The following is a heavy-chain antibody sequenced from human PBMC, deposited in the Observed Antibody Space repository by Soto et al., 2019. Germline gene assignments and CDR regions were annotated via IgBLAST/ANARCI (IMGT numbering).Heavy chain of an antibody. CDR3: AKDLDMLFDY. J-gene: IGHJ4*02. CDR1: GFTFSSYG. Sequence: PGGSLRLSCAASGFTFSSYGMHWVRQAPGKGLEWVAVISYDGSNKYYADSVKGRFTISRDNSKNTLYLQMNSLRAEDTAVYYCAKDLDMLFDYWGQGTLVTVSS. V-gene: IGHV3-30*18. CDR2: ISYDGSNK. D-gene: IGHD2-8*01.